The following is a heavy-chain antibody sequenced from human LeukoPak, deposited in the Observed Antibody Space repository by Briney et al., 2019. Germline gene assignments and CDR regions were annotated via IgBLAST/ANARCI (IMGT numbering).Heavy chain of an antibody. Sequence: GGSLRLSCAASGFTFSSYAMSWVRQAPGKGLEWVSSISNSGGRTFYTDSVKGRFTISRDNSKNTLYLQMNSLRAEDTAVYYCAKDFYSNYGDYWGQGTLVTVSS. CDR1: GFTFSSYA. CDR2: ISNSGGRT. CDR3: AKDFYSNYGDY. D-gene: IGHD4-11*01. V-gene: IGHV3-23*01. J-gene: IGHJ4*02.